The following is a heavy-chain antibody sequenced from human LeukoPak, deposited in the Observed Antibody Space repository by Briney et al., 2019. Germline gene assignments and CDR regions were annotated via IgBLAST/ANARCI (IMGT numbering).Heavy chain of an antibody. CDR1: GFTFSNFA. J-gene: IGHJ6*03. CDR3: ARGLISQYYYGSGSYAVRDYYYYYMDV. V-gene: IGHV3-23*01. CDR2: ISGSGGSV. D-gene: IGHD3-10*01. Sequence: GGSLRLSCAASGFTFSNFAMSWVRQAPGKGLEWVSAISGSGGSVYYADSVKGRFTISRDNARNSLYLQMNSLRAEDTAVYYCARGLISQYYYGSGSYAVRDYYYYYMDVWGKGTTVTISS.